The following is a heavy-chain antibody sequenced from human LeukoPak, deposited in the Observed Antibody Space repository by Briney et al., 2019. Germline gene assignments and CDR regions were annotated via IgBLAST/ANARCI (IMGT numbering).Heavy chain of an antibody. D-gene: IGHD6-13*01. CDR3: AREAPGSSSWYDV. CDR2: INSDGSST. Sequence: PGGSLRLSCSASGFTFSSYWMHWVRQAPGKGLVWVSRINSDGSSTSYADSVKGRFTISRDNAKNTLYLQMNSLRAEDTAVYYCAREAPGSSSWYDVWGQGTLVTVSS. V-gene: IGHV3-74*01. J-gene: IGHJ4*02. CDR1: GFTFSSYW.